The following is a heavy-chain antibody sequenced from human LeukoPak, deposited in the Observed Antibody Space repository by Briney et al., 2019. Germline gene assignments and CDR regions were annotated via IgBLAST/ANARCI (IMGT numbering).Heavy chain of an antibody. J-gene: IGHJ4*02. V-gene: IGHV3-30-3*01. CDR3: VRDLGGRSGH. Sequence: GGSLRLSCAASGFTFSSYAMNWVRQAPGKGLEWVAFISYDGSNKYYADSVKGRFTISRDNSKNTLYLQMNSLRAEDTAVYYCVRDLGGRSGHWGQGTLVTVSS. CDR2: ISYDGSNK. CDR1: GFTFSSYA. D-gene: IGHD1-26*01.